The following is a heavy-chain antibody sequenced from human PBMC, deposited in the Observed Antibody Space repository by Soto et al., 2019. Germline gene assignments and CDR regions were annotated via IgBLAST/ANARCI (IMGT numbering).Heavy chain of an antibody. J-gene: IGHJ6*02. D-gene: IGHD2-2*02. Sequence: EVQLVESGGGLVKPGGSLRLSCAASGFTFSSYSMNWVRQAPGKGLEWVSSISSSSYIYYADSVKGRFTISRDNAKNSLYLQMNSLRAEDTAVYYCASRRYCSSTSCYNQYYYYYYGMDVWGQGTTVTVSS. V-gene: IGHV3-21*01. CDR3: ASRRYCSSTSCYNQYYYYYYGMDV. CDR1: GFTFSSYS. CDR2: ISSSSYI.